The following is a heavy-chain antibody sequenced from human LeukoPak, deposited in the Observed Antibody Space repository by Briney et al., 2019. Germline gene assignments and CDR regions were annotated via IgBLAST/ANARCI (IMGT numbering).Heavy chain of an antibody. CDR3: ARGRGSGYFFGDY. CDR1: VYTFTIYG. J-gene: IGHJ4*02. Sequence: GAAVKVSCKASVYTFTIYGISWVRQAPGPGLGWMGWICVYIGNTNYAQILQSRVTMTTDTSTSTAYMELRSLRSDDTAVYYCARGRGSGYFFGDYWGQGTLVTVSS. V-gene: IGHV1-18*01. CDR2: ICVYIGNT. D-gene: IGHD3-22*01.